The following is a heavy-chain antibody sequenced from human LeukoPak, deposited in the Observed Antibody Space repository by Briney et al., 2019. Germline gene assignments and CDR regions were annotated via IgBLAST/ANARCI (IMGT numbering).Heavy chain of an antibody. CDR1: GGTFSSYA. V-gene: IGHV1-69*05. Sequence: ASVKVSCKASGGTFSSYAISWVRQAPGQGLEWMGRIIPIFGTANYAQKFQGRVTITTDESTSTAYMELSSLRSEDTAVYYCARENRGDYFDYWGQGTLSPSPQ. CDR3: ARENRGDYFDY. J-gene: IGHJ4*02. CDR2: IIPIFGTA. D-gene: IGHD2/OR15-2a*01.